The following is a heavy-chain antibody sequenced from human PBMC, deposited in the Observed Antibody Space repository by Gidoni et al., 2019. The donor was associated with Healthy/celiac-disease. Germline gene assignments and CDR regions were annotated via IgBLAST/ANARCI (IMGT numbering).Heavy chain of an antibody. V-gene: IGHV5-51*01. Sequence: EVQLVQSGAEVKKPGESLKISCKGSGSSFTSYWIGWVRQMPGKGLEWMGIIYPGDSDTRYSPSFQGQVTISADKSISTAYLQWSSLKASDTAMYYCARTITIFGVVTSGGMDVWGQGTTVTVSS. CDR3: ARTITIFGVVTSGGMDV. J-gene: IGHJ6*02. CDR2: IYPGDSDT. CDR1: GSSFTSYW. D-gene: IGHD3-3*01.